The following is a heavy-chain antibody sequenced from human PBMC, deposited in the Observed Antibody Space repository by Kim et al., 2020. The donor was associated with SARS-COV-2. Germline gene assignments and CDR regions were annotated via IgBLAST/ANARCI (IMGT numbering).Heavy chain of an antibody. CDR3: ARDEADGDYLPTVY. CDR2: INPNSGGT. V-gene: IGHV1-2*02. J-gene: IGHJ4*02. D-gene: IGHD4-17*01. CDR1: GYTFTGYY. Sequence: ASVKVSCKASGYTFTGYYMHWVRQAPGQGLEWMGWINPNSGGTNYAQKFQGRVTMTRDTSISTAYMELSRLRSDDTAVYYCARDEADGDYLPTVYWGQGTLVTVSS.